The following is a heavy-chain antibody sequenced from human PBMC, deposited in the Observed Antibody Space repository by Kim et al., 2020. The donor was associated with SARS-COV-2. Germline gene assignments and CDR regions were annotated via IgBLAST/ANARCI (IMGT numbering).Heavy chain of an antibody. CDR2: IYSGGST. CDR3: ARDQSSGWYLAFDI. D-gene: IGHD6-19*01. Sequence: GGSLRLSCAASGFTVSSNYMSWVRQAPGKGLEWVSVIYSGGSTYYADSVKGRFTIYRDNSKNTLDLQMNSLRAEDTAVYYCARDQSSGWYLAFDIWGQGTMVTVSS. V-gene: IGHV3-53*01. CDR1: GFTVSSNY. J-gene: IGHJ3*02.